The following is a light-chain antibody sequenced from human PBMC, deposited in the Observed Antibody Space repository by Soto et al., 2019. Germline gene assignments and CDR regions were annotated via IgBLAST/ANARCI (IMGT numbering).Light chain of an antibody. CDR2: DAS. V-gene: IGKV1-5*01. CDR3: QQYNSYSPT. Sequence: DIQMTQSPSASSASVGDRVTITCRASQSISSWLAWYQQKPGKAPKLLIYDASSLESGVPSRFSGSGSGTEFTLTISSLQPDDFATYYCQQYNSYSPTFGQGTKVDIK. CDR1: QSISSW. J-gene: IGKJ1*01.